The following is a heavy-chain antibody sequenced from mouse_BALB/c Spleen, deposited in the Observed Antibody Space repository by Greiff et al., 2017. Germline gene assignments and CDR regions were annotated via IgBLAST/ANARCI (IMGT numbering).Heavy chain of an antibody. CDR3: ARRELTGHYCDY. D-gene: IGHD4-1*01. Sequence: EVQVVESGGGLVKPGGSLKLSCAASGFTFSSSAMSWVRQTPEKRLEWVATISSGGSYTYYPDSVKGRFTISRDNAKNTLYLQMSSLRSEDTAMYYCARRELTGHYCDYWGQGTTLTVSA. CDR1: GFTFSSSA. V-gene: IGHV5-9-3*01. CDR2: ISSGGSYT. J-gene: IGHJ2*01.